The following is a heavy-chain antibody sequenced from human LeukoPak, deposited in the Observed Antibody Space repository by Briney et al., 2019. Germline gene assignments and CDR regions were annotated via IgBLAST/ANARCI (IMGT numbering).Heavy chain of an antibody. D-gene: IGHD3-10*01. V-gene: IGHV1-24*01. J-gene: IGHJ5*02. CDR1: GYTLTELS. Sequence: ASVKVSCKVSGYTLTELSMHWVRQAPGKGLEWMGGFDPEDGETIFAQKFQGRVTVTEDTSTDTAYMELSSLRSEDTAVYYCAAVGSYWFDPWGQGTLVTVSS. CDR2: FDPEDGET. CDR3: AAVGSYWFDP.